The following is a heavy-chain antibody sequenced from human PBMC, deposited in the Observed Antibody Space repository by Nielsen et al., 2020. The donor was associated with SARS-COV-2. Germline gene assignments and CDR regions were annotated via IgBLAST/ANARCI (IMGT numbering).Heavy chain of an antibody. Sequence: GESLKISRAASGFTFSSYWMSWVRQAPGKGLEWVANIKQDGSEKYYVDSVKGRFTISRDNAKNTLYLQMNSLRGEDTAVYYCAREMYSSGWDWGQGTQVTVSS. J-gene: IGHJ4*02. D-gene: IGHD6-19*01. V-gene: IGHV3-7*01. CDR3: AREMYSSGWD. CDR1: GFTFSSYW. CDR2: IKQDGSEK.